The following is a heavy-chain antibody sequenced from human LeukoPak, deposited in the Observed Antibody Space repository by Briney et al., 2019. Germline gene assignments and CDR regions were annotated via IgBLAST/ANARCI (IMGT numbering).Heavy chain of an antibody. J-gene: IGHJ5*01. Sequence: ASVKVSCKASGGTFSSYAISWVRQAPGQGLEWMGRIIPIFGTANYAQKFQGRVTITTDESTSTAYIELSSLRSEDTAVYYCARGEGYGYNWFDSWGQGTLVTVSS. CDR1: GGTFSSYA. CDR3: ARGEGYGYNWFDS. V-gene: IGHV1-69*05. CDR2: IIPIFGTA. D-gene: IGHD5-18*01.